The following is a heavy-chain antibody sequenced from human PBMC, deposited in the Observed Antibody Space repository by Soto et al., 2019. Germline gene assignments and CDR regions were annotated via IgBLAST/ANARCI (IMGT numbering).Heavy chain of an antibody. CDR2: IRAYNGNT. V-gene: IGHV1-18*01. Sequence: QVQLVQSGAEVKKPGASVKVSCKASGYTFTSYGISWVRQAPGQGLEWMGWIRAYNGNTNYAQKLQGRVTRTTDTPTSPAYKELTSLRSDDTAVYCCARDSPPPREWGQGTLVTVSS. CDR1: GYTFTSYG. CDR3: ARDSPPPRE. J-gene: IGHJ4*02.